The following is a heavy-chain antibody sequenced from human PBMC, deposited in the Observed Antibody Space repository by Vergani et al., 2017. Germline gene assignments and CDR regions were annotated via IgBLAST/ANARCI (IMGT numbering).Heavy chain of an antibody. CDR3: ARDPIDGRKYYYDSSGYPKAWGGYGMDV. V-gene: IGHV1-2*04. J-gene: IGHJ6*02. D-gene: IGHD3-22*01. Sequence: QVQLVQSGAEVKKPGASVKVSCKASGYTLTGYYMHWVRQAPGQGLEWMGWINPNSGGTNYAQKFQGWVTMTRDTSISTAYMELSRLRSDDTAVYYCARDPIDGRKYYYDSSGYPKAWGGYGMDVWGQGTTVTVSS. CDR1: GYTLTGYY. CDR2: INPNSGGT.